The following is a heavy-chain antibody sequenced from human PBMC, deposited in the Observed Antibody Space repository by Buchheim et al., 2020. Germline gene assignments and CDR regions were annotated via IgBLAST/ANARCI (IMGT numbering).Heavy chain of an antibody. V-gene: IGHV3-74*01. D-gene: IGHD2-2*01. CDR1: GFTFSRYW. J-gene: IGHJ4*02. Sequence: EVQLVESGGGLVQPGGSLRLSCAASGFTFSRYWMHWVRQAPGKGLVWVSRITSVGSSTNYADSVKGRCTISRDNSMNTLYLQMNSLRAEDTAVYYCAKESPYCSSTSCRLYYFDYWGQGTL. CDR2: ITSVGSST. CDR3: AKESPYCSSTSCRLYYFDY.